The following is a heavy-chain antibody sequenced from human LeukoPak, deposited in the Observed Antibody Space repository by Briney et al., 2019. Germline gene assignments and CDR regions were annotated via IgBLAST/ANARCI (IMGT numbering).Heavy chain of an antibody. J-gene: IGHJ6*03. CDR3: ASRAPDSSIWASYYYYMDV. V-gene: IGHV4-4*02. CDR1: GGSISSSNW. Sequence: SGTLSLTCAVSGGSISSSNWWSWVRQPPGKGLEWIGEIYHSGSTNYNPSLKSRVTISVDKSKNQFSLKLSSVTAADTAVYYCASRAPDSSIWASYYYYMDVWGKGITVTVSS. D-gene: IGHD6-13*01. CDR2: IYHSGST.